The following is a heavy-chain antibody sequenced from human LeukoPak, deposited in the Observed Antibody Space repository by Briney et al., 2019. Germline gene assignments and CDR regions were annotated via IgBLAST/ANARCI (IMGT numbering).Heavy chain of an antibody. CDR3: ARDYYDSSGYPVYIDY. V-gene: IGHV4-39*01. D-gene: IGHD3-22*01. Sequence: SETLSLTCTVSGGSISSSTYYWGWIRQPPGKGLERIGSIYYSGSTYYNPSLKSRVTISVDTSKNQFSLKLSSVTAADTAVYYCARDYYDSSGYPVYIDYWGQGTLVTVSS. CDR2: IYYSGST. J-gene: IGHJ4*02. CDR1: GGSISSSTYY.